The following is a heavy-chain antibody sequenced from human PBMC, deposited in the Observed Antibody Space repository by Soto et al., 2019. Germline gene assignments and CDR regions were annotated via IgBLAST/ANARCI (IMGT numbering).Heavy chain of an antibody. D-gene: IGHD3-22*01. V-gene: IGHV4-59*06. J-gene: IGHJ4*02. CDR3: ATYYYDSSGYSYFDY. CDR2: IYYSGST. CDR1: GGSMISYY. Sequence: SETLSLTCTVSGGSMISYYWSWIRQHPGKGLEWIGYIYYSGSTYYNPSLKSRVTISVDTSKNQFSLKLSSVTAADTAVYYCATYYYDSSGYSYFDYWGQGTLVTVSS.